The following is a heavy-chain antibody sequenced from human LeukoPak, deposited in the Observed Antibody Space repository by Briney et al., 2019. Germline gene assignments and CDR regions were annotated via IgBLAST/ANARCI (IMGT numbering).Heavy chain of an antibody. D-gene: IGHD6-13*01. CDR2: IYHSGST. CDR3: ARDLSVPTPRGNYYYYGMDV. CDR1: DGSSSSSNW. Sequence: SGTLSLTCAVSDGSSSSSNWWSWVSQPPGKGLEWIGEIYHSGSTNYNPSLKSRVTISVDKSKNQFSLKLSSVTAADTAVYYCARDLSVPTPRGNYYYYGMDVWGPGTTVTVSS. V-gene: IGHV4-4*02. J-gene: IGHJ6*02.